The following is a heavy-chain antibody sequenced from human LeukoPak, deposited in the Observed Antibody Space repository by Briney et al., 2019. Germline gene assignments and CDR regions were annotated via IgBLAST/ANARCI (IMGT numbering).Heavy chain of an antibody. CDR1: GFTFSDYY. D-gene: IGHD3-22*01. CDR3: ARDFLVSNYYDSSGYPYFDY. Sequence: GGSLRLSCAASGFTFSDYYMSWIRQAQGKGLEWVSYISSSGNTIYYADSVKGRFTISRDNAKNSLYLQMNSLRAEDTAVYYCARDFLVSNYYDSSGYPYFDYWGQGTLVTVSS. CDR2: ISSSGNTI. V-gene: IGHV3-11*01. J-gene: IGHJ4*02.